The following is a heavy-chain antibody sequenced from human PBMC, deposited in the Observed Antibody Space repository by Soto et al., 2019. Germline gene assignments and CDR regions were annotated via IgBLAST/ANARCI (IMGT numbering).Heavy chain of an antibody. D-gene: IGHD6-13*01. CDR1: GGSISSSSYY. V-gene: IGHV4-39*01. J-gene: IGHJ4*02. CDR3: ARLTAPGSSCHFDY. CDR2: IYYSGST. Sequence: SETLSLTCTVSGGSISSSSYYWGWIRQPPGKGLEWIGSIYYSGSTYYNPSLKSRVTISVDTSKNQFSLKLSSVTAADTAVYYCARLTAPGSSCHFDYWGQGTLVTVSS.